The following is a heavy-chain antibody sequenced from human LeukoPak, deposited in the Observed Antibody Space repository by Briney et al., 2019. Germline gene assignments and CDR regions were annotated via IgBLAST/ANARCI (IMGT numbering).Heavy chain of an antibody. CDR1: GYTFTGYY. D-gene: IGHD3-3*01. V-gene: IGHV1-2*02. J-gene: IGHJ3*02. Sequence: ASVKVSCKASGYTFTGYYMHWVRQAPGQGLEWMGWINPNSGGTNYAQKSQGRVTMTRDTSISTAYMELSRLRSDDTAVYYCARSDFWSGYSDAFDIWGQGTMVTVSS. CDR3: ARSDFWSGYSDAFDI. CDR2: INPNSGGT.